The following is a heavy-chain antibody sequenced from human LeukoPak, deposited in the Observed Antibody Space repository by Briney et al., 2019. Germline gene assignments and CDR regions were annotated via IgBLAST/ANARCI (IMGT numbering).Heavy chain of an antibody. CDR3: AREPLISYFDL. Sequence: SETLSLTCTVSGGSVSSGSYYWSWIRQPPGKGLEWIGYIYYSGSINYNPSLKSRVTISVDTSKNQFSLKLSSVTAADTAVYYCAREPLISYFDLWGRGTLVTVSS. J-gene: IGHJ2*01. D-gene: IGHD3-16*01. CDR1: GGSVSSGSYY. CDR2: IYYSGSI. V-gene: IGHV4-61*01.